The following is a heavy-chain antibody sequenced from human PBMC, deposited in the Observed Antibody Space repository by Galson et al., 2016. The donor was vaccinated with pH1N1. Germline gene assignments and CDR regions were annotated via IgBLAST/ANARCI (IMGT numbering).Heavy chain of an antibody. Sequence: SLRLSCATSGFTFSSHGMHWVRQAPGLGLEWVAFLWLDGSNEFYIDSVKGRFTITRDNSKNILYLQMSSLRDEDTALYYCARDSAHDGKINDGLDVWGQGTRVTVSS. V-gene: IGHV3-33*01. CDR2: LWLDGSNE. J-gene: IGHJ6*02. CDR1: GFTFSSHG. CDR3: ARDSAHDGKINDGLDV. D-gene: IGHD4-23*01.